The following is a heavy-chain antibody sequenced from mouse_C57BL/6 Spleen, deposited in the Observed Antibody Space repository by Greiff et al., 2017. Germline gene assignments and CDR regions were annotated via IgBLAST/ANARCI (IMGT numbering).Heavy chain of an antibody. J-gene: IGHJ3*01. CDR1: GYTFTDYN. Sequence: VHVKQSGPELVKPGASVKMSCKASGYTFTDYNMHWVKQSHGKSLEWIGYINPNNGGTSYNQEFKGKATLTVNKSSSTAYMELRSLTSEDSAVYYCARGPSYYGSSSAWFAYWGQGTLVTVSA. CDR3: ARGPSYYGSSSAWFAY. CDR2: INPNNGGT. D-gene: IGHD1-1*01. V-gene: IGHV1-22*01.